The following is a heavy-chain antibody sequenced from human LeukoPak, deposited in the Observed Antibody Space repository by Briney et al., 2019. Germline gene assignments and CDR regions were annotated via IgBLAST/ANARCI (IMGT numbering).Heavy chain of an antibody. J-gene: IGHJ5*02. V-gene: IGHV3-11*01. CDR2: VTSSGDTT. CDR3: ARIRFDCGTASCSKGVSMWFDP. D-gene: IGHD2-2*01. Sequence: GGSLRLSCAGSGFIFSDYFMTWMRQAPGKGPELVSYVTSSGDTTYYADSVKGRFTISRDNVKNSLSLQMKSLRAEDTAMYLCARIRFDCGTASCSKGVSMWFDPWGQGTLVTVSS. CDR1: GFIFSDYF.